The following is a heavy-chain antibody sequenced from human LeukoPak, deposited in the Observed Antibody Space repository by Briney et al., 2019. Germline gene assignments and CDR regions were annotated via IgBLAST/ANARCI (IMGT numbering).Heavy chain of an antibody. Sequence: GGSLRLSCEASGFIFDDFAVHWARQAPGKGLEWVSLISGLGRSTYYADSVKGRFTISRDNRKNSLYLQMNSLRTEDTALYFCATSHIAVAGISRYSFESWGQGTLVIVSS. CDR2: ISGLGRST. J-gene: IGHJ4*02. D-gene: IGHD6-19*01. CDR1: GFIFDDFA. CDR3: ATSHIAVAGISRYSFES. V-gene: IGHV3-43*02.